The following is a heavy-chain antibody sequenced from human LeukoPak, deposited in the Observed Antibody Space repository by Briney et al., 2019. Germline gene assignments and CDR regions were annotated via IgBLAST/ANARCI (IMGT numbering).Heavy chain of an antibody. Sequence: PGGSLRLSCAASGFTFSNYGMHWVRQAPGKGLEWVAFVRYDGSNENYADSVKGRFTISRDNSKETLYSQMNSLRVEDTAVYYCAKGGGYNWNFLYFDYWGQGTLVTVSS. CDR1: GFTFSNYG. D-gene: IGHD1-7*01. CDR2: VRYDGSNE. V-gene: IGHV3-30*02. CDR3: AKGGGYNWNFLYFDY. J-gene: IGHJ4*02.